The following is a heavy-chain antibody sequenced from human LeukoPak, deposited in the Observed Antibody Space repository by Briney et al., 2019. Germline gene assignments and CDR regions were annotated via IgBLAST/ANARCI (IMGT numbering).Heavy chain of an antibody. V-gene: IGHV1-69*05. CDR2: IIPIFGTA. J-gene: IGHJ4*02. CDR3: ASGPLYGGYDD. CDR1: GCTFSSYA. Sequence: SVKVSCKASGCTFSSYAISWVRQAPGQGLEWMGRIIPIFGTANYAQKFQGRVTITTDESTSTAYMELSSLRSEDTAVYYCASGPLYGGYDDWGQGTLVTVSS. D-gene: IGHD5-12*01.